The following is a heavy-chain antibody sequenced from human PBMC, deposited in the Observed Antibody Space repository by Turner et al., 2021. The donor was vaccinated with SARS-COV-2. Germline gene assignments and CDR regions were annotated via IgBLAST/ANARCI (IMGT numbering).Heavy chain of an antibody. J-gene: IGHJ1*01. D-gene: IGHD3-22*01. CDR3: ASGDTYYYDSSGYFVAEFLQH. Sequence: EVQLVQSGAVVKKPGESLRISCKGSGYSFTSYWISWVRQMPGKGLEWMGRIDPSDYHTTYSPSFQGHVTISADKSIRTAYLQWNSLKASDTAMYYCASGDTYYYDSSGYFVAEFLQHWGQGTLVTVSS. CDR1: GYSFTSYW. V-gene: IGHV5-10-1*03. CDR2: IDPSDYHT.